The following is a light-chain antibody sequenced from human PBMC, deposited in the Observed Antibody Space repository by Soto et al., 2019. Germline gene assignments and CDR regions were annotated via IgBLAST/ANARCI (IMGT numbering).Light chain of an antibody. Sequence: DIQMTPSPSSLSASVVDRVTITCRTSQPISDYLNWYQQKPGKAPSLLIYTASNLQTGVPSRFSGSGSGTHFTLTISSLQPEDFATYYCQQSYNTPRTFGQGTKVDIK. CDR1: QPISDY. V-gene: IGKV1-39*01. J-gene: IGKJ1*01. CDR2: TAS. CDR3: QQSYNTPRT.